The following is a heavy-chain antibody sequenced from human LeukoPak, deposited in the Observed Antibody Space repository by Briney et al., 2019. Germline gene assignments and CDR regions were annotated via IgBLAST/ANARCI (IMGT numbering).Heavy chain of an antibody. CDR2: IRHDGNAK. CDR3: ATSHDSAGND. Sequence: GGSLRLSCAASGFAFSDFWMSWVRQAPGKGLEWVANIRHDGNAKNYVPSVRGRFTISRDNAKNSLYLQMNSLTVEDTAVYYCATSHDSAGNDWGQGTLVTVSS. V-gene: IGHV3-7*01. D-gene: IGHD2-15*01. CDR1: GFAFSDFW. J-gene: IGHJ4*02.